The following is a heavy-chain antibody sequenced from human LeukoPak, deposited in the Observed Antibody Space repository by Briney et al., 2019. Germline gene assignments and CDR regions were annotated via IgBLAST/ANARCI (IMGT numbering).Heavy chain of an antibody. CDR2: IYYSGST. CDR1: GGSISSSSYY. D-gene: IGHD3-10*01. Sequence: SSETLSLTCTVSGGSISSSSYYWGWIRQPPGKGLEWIGSIYYSGSTYYNPSLKSRVTISVDTSKNQFSLKLSSVTAADTAVYYCARGTMVRGRNNWFDPWGQGTLVTVSS. V-gene: IGHV4-39*07. CDR3: ARGTMVRGRNNWFDP. J-gene: IGHJ5*02.